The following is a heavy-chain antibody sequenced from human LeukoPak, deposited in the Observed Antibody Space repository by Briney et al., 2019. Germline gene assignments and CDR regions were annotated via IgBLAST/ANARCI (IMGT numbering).Heavy chain of an antibody. D-gene: IGHD5-18*01. J-gene: IGHJ4*02. V-gene: IGHV4-34*01. CDR1: GGSFSGYY. CDR2: INHSGST. CDR3: ARGLPDSYGQGYYFDY. Sequence: MALETLSLTCAVYGGSFSGYYWSWIRQPPGKGLEWIGEINHSGSTNYNPSLKSRVTISVDTSKNQFSLKLSSVTAADTAVYYCARGLPDSYGQGYYFDYWGQGTLVTVSS.